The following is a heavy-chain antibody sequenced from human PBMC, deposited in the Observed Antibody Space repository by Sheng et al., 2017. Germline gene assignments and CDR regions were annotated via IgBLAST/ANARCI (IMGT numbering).Heavy chain of an antibody. CDR1: GFTVSGTY. Sequence: EVQLVDSGGGLISPGGSLRLSCAASGFTVSGTYMTWIRQAPGKGWEWVSIIYVGGKNTLHRLREGPVHRLHRHFQEHPESSMNSLRADDTAVYYCARGQYWEHLAPRYFDVWVRGA. CDR3: ARGQYWEHLAPRYFDV. CDR2: IYVGGKN. D-gene: IGHD1-26*01. J-gene: IGHJ2*01. V-gene: IGHV3-53*01.